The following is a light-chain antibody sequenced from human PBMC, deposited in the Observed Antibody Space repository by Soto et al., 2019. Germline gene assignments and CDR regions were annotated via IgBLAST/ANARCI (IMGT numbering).Light chain of an antibody. Sequence: QSALTQPPSASGSPGQSVTISCTGTSSDVGGYNFVSWYQQHPGKAPKFMIYEVSKRPSGVPDRFSGSKSGNTASLTVSGLQVEDEADYYCSSFEASNNLLFGGGTKLTVL. J-gene: IGLJ2*01. CDR1: SSDVGGYNF. CDR2: EVS. V-gene: IGLV2-8*01. CDR3: SSFEASNNLL.